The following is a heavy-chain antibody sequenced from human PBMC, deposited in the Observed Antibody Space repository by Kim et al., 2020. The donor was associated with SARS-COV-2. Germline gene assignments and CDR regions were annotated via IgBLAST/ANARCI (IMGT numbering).Heavy chain of an antibody. D-gene: IGHD5-12*01. Sequence: GGSLRLSCAASGFTFDDYAMHWVRQAPGKGLEWVSGISWNSGSIGYADSVKGRFTISRDNAKNSLYLQMNSLRAEDTALYYCAKDMEMATITHYYGMDV. V-gene: IGHV3-9*01. CDR3: AKDMEMATITHYYGMDV. CDR1: GFTFDDYA. J-gene: IGHJ6*01. CDR2: ISWNSGSI.